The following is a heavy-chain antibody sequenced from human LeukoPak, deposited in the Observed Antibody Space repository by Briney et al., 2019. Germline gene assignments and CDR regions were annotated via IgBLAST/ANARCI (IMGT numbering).Heavy chain of an antibody. J-gene: IGHJ6*03. Sequence: PGGSLRLSCAASGFTFSSYAMHWVRQAPGKGLEYVSAISSNRGSTYYANSVKGRFTISRDNSKNTLYLQMGSLRAEDMAVYYCARVPTVTIDCYYYMDVWGKGTTVTVSS. CDR3: ARVPTVTIDCYYYMDV. CDR2: ISSNRGST. D-gene: IGHD4-11*01. CDR1: GFTFSSYA. V-gene: IGHV3-64*01.